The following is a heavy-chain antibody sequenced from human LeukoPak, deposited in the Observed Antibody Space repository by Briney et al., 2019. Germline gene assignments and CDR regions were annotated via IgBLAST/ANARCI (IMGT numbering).Heavy chain of an antibody. CDR3: TIGGASGSLAH. CDR2: TYTSGDT. Sequence: SETLCLTCTVTRASFSNNYWSWSRQPAGKALEWIGRTYTSGDTNYNPSLKSRARVSVDTSKNQFYLSLTYVTAADTAVYYCTIGGASGSLAHWGPGTLVTVSS. V-gene: IGHV4-4*07. CDR1: RASFSNNY. J-gene: IGHJ4*02. D-gene: IGHD6-13*01.